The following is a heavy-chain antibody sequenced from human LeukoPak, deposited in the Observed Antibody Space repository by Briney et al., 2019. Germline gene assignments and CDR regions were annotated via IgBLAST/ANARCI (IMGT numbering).Heavy chain of an antibody. CDR2: INPNSGGT. V-gene: IGHV1-2*06. D-gene: IGHD2-21*01. CDR1: GYTCTGYN. J-gene: IGHJ5*02. Sequence: ASVTLSFTASGYTCTGYNGSWVRQAPGQGLEWMGRINPNSGGTNYAQDFHGRVTMTRNTSISTAYMELSRLRSDDTAVNYCAKAGDNGFFPWGQGTLVTVSS. CDR3: AKAGDNGFFP.